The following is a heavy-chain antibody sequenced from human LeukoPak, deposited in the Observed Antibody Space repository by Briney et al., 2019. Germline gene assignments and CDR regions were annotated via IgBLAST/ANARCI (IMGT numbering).Heavy chain of an antibody. J-gene: IGHJ6*03. V-gene: IGHV1-2*02. D-gene: IGHD2-15*01. CDR1: GYTFTGYY. CDR2: INPNSGGT. CDR3: ARGRCSGGSCYSGYYYYYMDV. Sequence: ASVKVSCKASGYTFTGYYMHWVRQAPGQGLEWMGWINPNSGGTNYAQKFQGRVTMTRDTSISTAYMELGRLRSDDTAVYYCARGRCSGGSCYSGYYYYYMDVWGKGTTVTVSS.